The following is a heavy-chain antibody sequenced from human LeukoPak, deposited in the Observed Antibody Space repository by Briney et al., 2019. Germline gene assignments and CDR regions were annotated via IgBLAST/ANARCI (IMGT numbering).Heavy chain of an antibody. CDR3: AKVGHVLRFLEWFDV. J-gene: IGHJ6*02. D-gene: IGHD3-3*01. V-gene: IGHV3-53*01. Sequence: GGSLRLSCAASGFTVSSNYMSWVRQAPGKGLEWVSVIYSGGSTYYADSVKGRFTISRDNSKNTLYLQMNSLRAEDTAVYYCAKVGHVLRFLEWFDVWGQGTTVTVSS. CDR1: GFTVSSNY. CDR2: IYSGGST.